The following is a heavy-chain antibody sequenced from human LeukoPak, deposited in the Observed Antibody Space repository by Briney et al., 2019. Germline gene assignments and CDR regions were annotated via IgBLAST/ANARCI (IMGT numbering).Heavy chain of an antibody. CDR3: ATRLDGNAFDI. V-gene: IGHV4-61*02. Sequence: SETLSLTCTVSHGSISSGSYHWTWYRQPAGKGLEWIGRILSSGSTNSNPSLKSRVTISLDKSKNQFSLDLISVTAADTAVYYCATRLDGNAFDIWGQGTMVTVSS. J-gene: IGHJ3*02. D-gene: IGHD1-26*01. CDR2: ILSSGST. CDR1: HGSISSGSYH.